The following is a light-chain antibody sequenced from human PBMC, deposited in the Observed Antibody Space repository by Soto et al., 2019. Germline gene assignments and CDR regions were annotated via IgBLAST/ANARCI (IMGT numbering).Light chain of an antibody. CDR1: QSVSRN. J-gene: IGKJ2*01. V-gene: IGKV3-15*01. CDR2: GAS. CDR3: QQYNQWPPYT. Sequence: EIVMTQSPATLSVSPGERATLSCRASQSVSRNLAWYQQRPGQAPRLLMYGASTRATGIPGRFSGSGSGTDCTLTISSLQSEDFAVYYCQQYNQWPPYTFGPGTKLELK.